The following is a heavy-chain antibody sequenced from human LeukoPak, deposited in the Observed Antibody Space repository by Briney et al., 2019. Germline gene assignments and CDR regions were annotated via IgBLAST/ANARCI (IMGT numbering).Heavy chain of an antibody. V-gene: IGHV3-23*01. CDR2: ISGSGGST. CDR1: GFTFSSYA. Sequence: PGGSLRLSCAASGFTFSSYAMSWVRQAPGKGLEWVSAISGSGGSTYYADSVKGRFTISRDNSKNTLYLQMNSLRAEDTAVYYCARAPDETGTTDYWGQGTLVTGSS. CDR3: ARAPDETGTTDY. J-gene: IGHJ4*02. D-gene: IGHD1-1*01.